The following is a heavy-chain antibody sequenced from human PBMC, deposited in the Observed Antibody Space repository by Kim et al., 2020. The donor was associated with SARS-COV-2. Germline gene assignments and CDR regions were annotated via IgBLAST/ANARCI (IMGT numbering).Heavy chain of an antibody. CDR2: IIPLFGIT. CDR1: GGTFSTYA. V-gene: IGHV1-69*04. D-gene: IGHD5-12*01. Sequence: SVKVSCKISGGTFSTYAISWVRQAPGQGLEWMGRIIPLFGITKFAPKFQDRVTITADQSTSTAYMELSSLTSEDTAVYFCARDQGIGATMGACFYMGFWGDGTTISVSS. J-gene: IGHJ6*03. CDR3: ARDQGIGATMGACFYMGF.